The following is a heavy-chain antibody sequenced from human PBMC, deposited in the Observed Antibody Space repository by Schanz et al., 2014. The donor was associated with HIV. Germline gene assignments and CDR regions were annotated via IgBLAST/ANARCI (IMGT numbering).Heavy chain of an antibody. Sequence: QVQLVQSGAEVKKPGASVKVSCKASGYTFTGYYMHWVRQAPGQGLEWMGWINPNSGGTDYAQKFQGRVTMTRDTSISTAYMELSRLRSDDTAVFYCARDKEKVGPLGRYYGMDVWGQGTTVTVSS. CDR1: GYTFTGYY. V-gene: IGHV1-2*02. J-gene: IGHJ6*02. CDR3: ARDKEKVGPLGRYYGMDV. D-gene: IGHD7-27*01. CDR2: INPNSGGT.